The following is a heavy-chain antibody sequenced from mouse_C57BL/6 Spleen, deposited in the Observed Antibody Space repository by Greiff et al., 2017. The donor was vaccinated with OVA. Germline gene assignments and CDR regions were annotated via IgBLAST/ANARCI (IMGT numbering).Heavy chain of an antibody. CDR2: ISSGGSYT. CDR1: GFTFSSYG. D-gene: IGHD2-4*01. CDR3: ARLDYDYEDAMDY. Sequence: EVQLQESGGDLVKPGGSLKLSCAASGFTFSSYGMSWVRPTPDKRLAWVATISSGGSYTYYPDSVKGRFTISRDNAKNTLYLQMSSLKSEDTAMYYCARLDYDYEDAMDYWGQGTSVTVSS. J-gene: IGHJ4*01. V-gene: IGHV5-6*01.